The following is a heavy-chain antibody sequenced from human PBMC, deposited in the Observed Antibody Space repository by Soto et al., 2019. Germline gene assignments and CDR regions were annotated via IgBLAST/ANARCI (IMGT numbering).Heavy chain of an antibody. J-gene: IGHJ5*02. V-gene: IGHV1-3*01. CDR3: ARVWGAAGFDWFDP. CDR2: ITAGNGNT. CDR1: GYTFTSYA. D-gene: IGHD6-13*01. Sequence: ASVKVSCKASGYTFTSYAMHWVRQAPGQRLEWMGWITAGNGNTKYSQKFQGRVTITRDTSASTAFMELSSLRSEDTAVYYCARVWGAAGFDWFDPWGQGTLVTSPQ.